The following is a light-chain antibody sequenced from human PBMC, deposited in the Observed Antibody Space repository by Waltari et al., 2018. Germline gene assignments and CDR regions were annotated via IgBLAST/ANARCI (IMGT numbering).Light chain of an antibody. CDR1: SSNIGSNT. V-gene: IGLV1-44*01. CDR3: AAWDDSLNGLYV. J-gene: IGLJ1*01. CDR2: SNN. Sequence: QSVLTQPPSASGTPGQRVTISCSGSSSNIGSNTVTWYQQLPGTAPKLLIYSNNQRPSGVPDRCSGSKSGTSASLAISGLQSEDEADYYCAAWDDSLNGLYVFGTGIKVTVL.